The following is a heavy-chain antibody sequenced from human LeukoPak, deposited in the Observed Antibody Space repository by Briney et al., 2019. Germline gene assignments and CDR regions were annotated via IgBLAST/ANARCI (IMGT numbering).Heavy chain of an antibody. Sequence: ASVKVSCTASGYTFTSYGISWVRQAPGQGLEWMGWISAYNGNTNYAQKLQGRVTMTTDTSTSTAYMELRSLRSDDTAVYYCASSNDFWSGYYGGPFDYWGQGTLVTVSS. D-gene: IGHD3-3*01. V-gene: IGHV1-18*01. CDR3: ASSNDFWSGYYGGPFDY. CDR1: GYTFTSYG. J-gene: IGHJ4*02. CDR2: ISAYNGNT.